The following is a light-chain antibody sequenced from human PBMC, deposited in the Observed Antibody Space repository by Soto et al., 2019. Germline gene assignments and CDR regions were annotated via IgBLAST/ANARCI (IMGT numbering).Light chain of an antibody. CDR3: QQRSSWPLT. CDR1: QSVGSY. CDR2: DAF. V-gene: IGKV3-11*01. Sequence: EIVLTQSPATLSLSPGERATLSCRASQSVGSYFAWYQQKPGQAPRLLIHDAFSRATGIPARFSGSGSGTDFTLTISSLDPEDFAVYFCQQRSSWPLTFGGGTMVEIK. J-gene: IGKJ4*01.